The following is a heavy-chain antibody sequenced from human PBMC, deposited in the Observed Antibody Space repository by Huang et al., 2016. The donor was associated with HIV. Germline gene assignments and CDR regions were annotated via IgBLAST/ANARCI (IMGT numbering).Heavy chain of an antibody. CDR2: IKIDGRTT. V-gene: IGHV3-74*01. J-gene: IGHJ3*02. D-gene: IGHD2-15*01. CDR1: GFKFSNYW. CDR3: ARAGGFEI. Sequence: EEHLVESGGGLVQPGGFLRLSCEASGFKFSNYWMQWVRHAPGKGLMWVSRIKIDGRTTDYADSVKGRFTISRDNAKNTLYLQMSSLTAEDTAIYYCARAGGFEIWGQGTVVTVSS.